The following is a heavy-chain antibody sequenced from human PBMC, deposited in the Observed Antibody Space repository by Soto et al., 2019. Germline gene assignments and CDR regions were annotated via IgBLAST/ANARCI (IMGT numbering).Heavy chain of an antibody. J-gene: IGHJ5*02. Sequence: QIMLKESGPTLAQPTQTLTLTCTFPGVSITTAGAGVAWFRQPPVKALEWLALTYWNDDTRYNPSLKNRLTLTKDPPHKGVVLTLTRMDSGDSATFDCAHRGYGNYPEDNCVAPGGQLIVVIV. D-gene: IGHD4-17*01. V-gene: IGHV2-5*01. CDR3: AHRGYGNYPEDNCVAP. CDR1: GVSITTAGAG. CDR2: TYWNDDT.